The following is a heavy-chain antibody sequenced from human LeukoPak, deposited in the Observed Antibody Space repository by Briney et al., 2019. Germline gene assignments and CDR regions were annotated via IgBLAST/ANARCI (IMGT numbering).Heavy chain of an antibody. CDR3: ARHGGNFFDS. J-gene: IGHJ4*02. CDR2: INHIGST. CDR1: GGSFSGFY. V-gene: IGHV4-34*01. Sequence: SETLSLTCAVYGGSFSGFYWSWIRQPPGKGLEWIAEINHIGSTKHNPSLKSRVTISGDTSKNQFSLKLASVTAADTAVYYCARHGGNFFDSWGQGTLVSVSS. D-gene: IGHD4-23*01.